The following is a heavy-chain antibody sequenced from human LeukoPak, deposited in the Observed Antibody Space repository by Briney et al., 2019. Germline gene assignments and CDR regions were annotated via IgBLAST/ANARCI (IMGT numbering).Heavy chain of an antibody. J-gene: IGHJ3*02. CDR1: GLILSDHY. CDR2: TRNKTKSYST. D-gene: IGHD2-21*02. CDR3: VRVCDSDCQGAHAFDI. Sequence: GGSLRLSCAVSGLILSDHYIDWVRQAAGKGLEWEGRTRNKTKSYSTAYAASVEGRFTISRDDLENSVYLEMNSLKSEDTAVYYCVRVCDSDCQGAHAFDIWGQGTKVTVSS. V-gene: IGHV3-72*01.